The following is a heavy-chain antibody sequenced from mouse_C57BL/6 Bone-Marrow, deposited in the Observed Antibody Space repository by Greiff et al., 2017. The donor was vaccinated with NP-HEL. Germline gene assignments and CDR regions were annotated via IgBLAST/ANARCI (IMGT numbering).Heavy chain of an antibody. CDR2: IYHGNSDT. CDR1: GYTFPSYW. D-gene: IGHD1-1*01. V-gene: IGHV1-5*01. Sequence: EVQLQESGTVLARPGASVKMSCKTSGYTFPSYWMHWVKQRPGQGLEWIGAIYHGNSDTSYNQKFKGKAKLTAVTSASTAYMELSSLTNEDSAVYYCTRTYYYGSSYWYFDVWGTGTTVTVSS. J-gene: IGHJ1*03. CDR3: TRTYYYGSSYWYFDV.